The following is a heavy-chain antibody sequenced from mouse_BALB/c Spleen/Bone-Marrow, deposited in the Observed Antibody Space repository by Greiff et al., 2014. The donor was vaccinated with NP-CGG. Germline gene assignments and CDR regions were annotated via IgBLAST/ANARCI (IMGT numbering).Heavy chain of an antibody. D-gene: IGHD1-1*01. J-gene: IGHJ3*01. CDR1: DFNIKDAY. V-gene: IGHV14-3*02. CDR3: AVYYYGRSSFAY. Sequence: EVQLVESGAELVKPGASVKLSCTASDFNIKDAYMHWVKQRPEQGLEWIGRIDPANVNTKYDTKFQGKATITADTSSNTAYLLLGSLTSEDTAVYYCAVYYYGRSSFAYWGQGTLVTVSA. CDR2: IDPANVNT.